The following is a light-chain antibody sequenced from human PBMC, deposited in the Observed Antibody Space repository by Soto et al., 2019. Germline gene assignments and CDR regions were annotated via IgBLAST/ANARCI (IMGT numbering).Light chain of an antibody. CDR1: QSASSS. Sequence: EIVLTQSPATLSLSPWERATLSCRASQSASSSLAWYQQKPGQAPRLLIYDASNRATGIPARFSGSGSGTDFTLTISSLEPEDSAVYYCQQRSDWPITFGQGTRLEIK. V-gene: IGKV3-11*01. CDR3: QQRSDWPIT. CDR2: DAS. J-gene: IGKJ5*01.